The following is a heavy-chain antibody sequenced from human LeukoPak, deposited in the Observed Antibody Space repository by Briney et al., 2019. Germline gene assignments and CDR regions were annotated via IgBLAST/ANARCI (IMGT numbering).Heavy chain of an antibody. V-gene: IGHV3-23*01. Sequence: ETLSLTCTVSGGSITSSAYYWGWIRQPPGKVLEWVSAISDSAGSTYYADSVKGRFTISRDNSKNTLYLQMNSLRAEDTAVYYCAKDLSSGSYGDYFDYWGQGTLVTVSS. CDR3: AKDLSSGSYGDYFDY. CDR2: ISDSAGST. J-gene: IGHJ4*02. D-gene: IGHD6-19*01. CDR1: GGSITSSAYY.